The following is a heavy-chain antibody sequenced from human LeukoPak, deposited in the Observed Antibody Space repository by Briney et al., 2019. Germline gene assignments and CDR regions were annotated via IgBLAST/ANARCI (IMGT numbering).Heavy chain of an antibody. V-gene: IGHV1-69*08. CDR3: ARVEWTTTLIAPDAFDI. CDR2: INPTLGRA. D-gene: IGHD3-3*01. CDR1: GGTFSSYT. Sequence: SVKVSCKASGGTFSSYTISWVRQPPGQGLDWMGRINPTLGRANYAQKSQGRVTITADKSTSTAYMELSSLRSEDTAVYYCARVEWTTTLIAPDAFDIWGQGTMVTVSS. J-gene: IGHJ3*02.